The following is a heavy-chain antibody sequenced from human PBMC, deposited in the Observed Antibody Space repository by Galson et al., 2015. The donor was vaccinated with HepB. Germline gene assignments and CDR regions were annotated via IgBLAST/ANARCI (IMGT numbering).Heavy chain of an antibody. CDR1: GYTFTSYG. Sequence: SVKVSCKASGYTFTSYGISWVRQAPGQGLEWMGWISAYNGNTNYAQKLQGRVTMTTDTSTSTAYMELRSLRSDDTAVYYCARELVSCSGGSCYPPWFDPWGQGTLVTVSS. CDR2: ISAYNGNT. V-gene: IGHV1-18*04. CDR3: ARELVSCSGGSCYPPWFDP. J-gene: IGHJ5*02. D-gene: IGHD2-15*01.